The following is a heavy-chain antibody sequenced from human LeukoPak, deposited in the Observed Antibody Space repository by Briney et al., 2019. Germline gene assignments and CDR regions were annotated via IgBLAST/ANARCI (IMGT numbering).Heavy chain of an antibody. CDR1: GYTVSEFF. Sequence: ASVTVSCKVSGYTVSEFFMHWVRQAPGKGLEWMGGFDPEDGETISAQKFQGRVTMTEDTSTNTAYMELSSLRSEDTAVYYCATPTLSRGWYFDLWGRGTLVTVSS. J-gene: IGHJ2*01. CDR3: ATPTLSRGWYFDL. CDR2: FDPEDGET. D-gene: IGHD2/OR15-2a*01. V-gene: IGHV1-24*01.